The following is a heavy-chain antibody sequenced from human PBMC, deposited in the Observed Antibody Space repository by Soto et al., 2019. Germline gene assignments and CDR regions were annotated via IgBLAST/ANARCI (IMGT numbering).Heavy chain of an antibody. CDR2: ISGSGGST. J-gene: IGHJ4*02. CDR3: AKSMRGSGWYYFDY. D-gene: IGHD6-19*01. CDR1: GFTFSSYA. V-gene: IGHV3-23*01. Sequence: GGSLRLSCAASGFTFSSYAMSWVRPAPGKGLEWVSAISGSGGSTYYADSVKGRFTISRDNSKNTLYLQMNSLRAEDTAVYYCAKSMRGSGWYYFDYWGQGTLVTVSS.